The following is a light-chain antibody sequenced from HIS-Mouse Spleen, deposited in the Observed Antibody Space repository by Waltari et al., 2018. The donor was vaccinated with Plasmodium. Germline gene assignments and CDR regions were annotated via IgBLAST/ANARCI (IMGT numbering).Light chain of an antibody. CDR1: ALPKQY. CDR3: QSADSSGTYRV. Sequence: SYELPQPPSVSVSPGPTARITCSGDALPKQYVFWYQQKPGQAPVLVIYKDSERPSGIPERFSGSSSGTTVTLTISGVQAEDEADYYCQSADSSGTYRVFGGGTKLTVL. V-gene: IGLV3-25*03. J-gene: IGLJ2*01. CDR2: KDS.